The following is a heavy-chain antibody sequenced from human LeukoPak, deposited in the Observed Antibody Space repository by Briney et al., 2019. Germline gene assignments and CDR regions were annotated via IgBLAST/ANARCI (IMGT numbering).Heavy chain of an antibody. Sequence: GGSLRLSCAASGFTVSSNYMSWVRQAPGKGLEWVSVIYSGDSTYYADSVKGRFTISRDNSKNTLYLQMNGLRAEDTAVYYCAREYGDYYDYWGQGTLVTVSS. D-gene: IGHD4-17*01. CDR2: IYSGDST. V-gene: IGHV3-53*01. CDR3: AREYGDYYDY. J-gene: IGHJ4*02. CDR1: GFTVSSNY.